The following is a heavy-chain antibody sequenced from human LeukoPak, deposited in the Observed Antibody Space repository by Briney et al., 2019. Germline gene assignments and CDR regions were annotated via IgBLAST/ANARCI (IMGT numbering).Heavy chain of an antibody. CDR3: AHSPALLGYFDY. CDR1: GYTFTSYY. V-gene: IGHV1-46*01. D-gene: IGHD2-8*02. Sequence: ASVKVSCKASGYTFTSYYMHWVRQAPGQGLEWMGIINPSGGSTSYAQKFQGRVTMTRDTSTSTVYMELSSLRSEDTAVYYCAHSPALLGYFDYWGQGTLVTVSS. J-gene: IGHJ4*02. CDR2: INPSGGST.